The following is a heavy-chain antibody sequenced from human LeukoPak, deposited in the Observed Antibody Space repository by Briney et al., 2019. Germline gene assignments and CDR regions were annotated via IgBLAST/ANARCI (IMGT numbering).Heavy chain of an antibody. CDR3: ARGGATSPIDY. D-gene: IGHD1-26*01. CDR1: GYTFTNYG. CDR2: ISAYNANT. J-gene: IGHJ4*02. V-gene: IGHV1-18*01. Sequence: ASVKVSCKASGYTFTNYGISWVRQAPGQGLEWMGWISAYNANTKYAQKLQGRVTMTTDTSTSTAYTELRSLKSDDTAVYFCARGGATSPIDYWGQGTLVTVSS.